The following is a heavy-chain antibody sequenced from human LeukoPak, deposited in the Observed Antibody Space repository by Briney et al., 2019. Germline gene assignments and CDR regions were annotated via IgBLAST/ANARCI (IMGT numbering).Heavy chain of an antibody. CDR1: GFTVSSNY. V-gene: IGHV3-53*01. D-gene: IGHD6-19*01. CDR3: ARGAVAGTERGDY. J-gene: IGHJ4*02. Sequence: GGSLRLSCAASGFTVSSNYMSWVRQAPGKGLEWVSVIYSGGSTYYADSVKGRFTISRDNSKNTLYLQMNSLRAEDTAVYYCARGAVAGTERGDYWGQGTLVTVSS. CDR2: IYSGGST.